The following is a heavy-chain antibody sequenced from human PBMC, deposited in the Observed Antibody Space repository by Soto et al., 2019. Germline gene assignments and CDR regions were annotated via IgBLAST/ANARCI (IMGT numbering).Heavy chain of an antibody. CDR1: GYTFTSYY. J-gene: IGHJ4*02. CDR3: ARLGRDYDSSAHGPFAY. CDR2: INPSGGST. Sequence: ASVKVSCKASGYTFTSYYMHWLRQAPGQGLEWMGIINPSGGSTSYAQKFQGRVTMTRDTSTSTVYMELSSLRSEDTAVYYCARLGRDYDSSAHGPFAYWGQGTLVTVSS. V-gene: IGHV1-46*01. D-gene: IGHD3-22*01.